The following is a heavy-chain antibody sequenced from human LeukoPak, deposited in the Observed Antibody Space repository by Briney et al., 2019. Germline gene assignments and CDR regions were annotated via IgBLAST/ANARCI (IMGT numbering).Heavy chain of an antibody. CDR1: GFTFSNAW. V-gene: IGHV3-15*07. J-gene: IGHJ6*02. CDR3: TTWYYYDSSGYYYAGRDFYGMDV. Sequence: PGGSLRLSCAASGFTFSNAWMNWVRQAPGKGREWVGRIKIKTDGGTTDYAAPVKGRFTISRDDSKNTLYLQLNSLKTEDTAVYYCTTWYYYDSSGYYYAGRDFYGMDVWGQGTTVTVSS. D-gene: IGHD3-22*01. CDR2: IKIKTDGGTT.